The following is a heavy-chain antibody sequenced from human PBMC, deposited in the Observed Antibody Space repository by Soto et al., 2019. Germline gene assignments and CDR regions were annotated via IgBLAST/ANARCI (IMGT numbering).Heavy chain of an antibody. CDR2: ITGRGDST. Sequence: PGGSLRLSCAASGFPFSDHAMHWVRQTPGKGLEWVSAITGRGDSTYYADSVKGRFTISRDNSKSTLYLQMMSLRAEATAVYYCAKDLYVQPPSGWFDPWGQGTVVTVSS. CDR1: GFPFSDHA. D-gene: IGHD1-26*01. CDR3: AKDLYVQPPSGWFDP. J-gene: IGHJ5*02. V-gene: IGHV3-23*01.